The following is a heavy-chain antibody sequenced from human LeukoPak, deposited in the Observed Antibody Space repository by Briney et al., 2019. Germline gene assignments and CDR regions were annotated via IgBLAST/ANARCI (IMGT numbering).Heavy chain of an antibody. CDR2: INHSGST. J-gene: IGHJ4*02. CDR3: ARNRDGYNSFDY. D-gene: IGHD5-24*01. CDR1: GGSFSGYY. Sequence: SETPSLTCAVYGGSFSGYYWSWIRQPPGKGLEWIGEINHSGSTNYNPSLKSRVTISVDTSKNHFSLKLSSVTAADTAVYYCARNRDGYNSFDYWGQGTLVTVSS. V-gene: IGHV4-34*01.